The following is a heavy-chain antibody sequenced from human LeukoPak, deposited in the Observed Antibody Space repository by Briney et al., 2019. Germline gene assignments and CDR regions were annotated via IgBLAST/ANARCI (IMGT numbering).Heavy chain of an antibody. CDR3: ARDYCSGGSCYEDY. CDR2: ISSSGSTI. J-gene: IGHJ4*02. D-gene: IGHD2-15*01. Sequence: PGVSLRPSCAPSGFSFSSYEMNCVRQSPGNGQEWVSYISSSGSTIYYADSVKGRFTISRDNAKNSLYLQMNSLRAEDTAVYYCARDYCSGGSCYEDYWGQGTLVTVSS. CDR1: GFSFSSYE. V-gene: IGHV3-48*03.